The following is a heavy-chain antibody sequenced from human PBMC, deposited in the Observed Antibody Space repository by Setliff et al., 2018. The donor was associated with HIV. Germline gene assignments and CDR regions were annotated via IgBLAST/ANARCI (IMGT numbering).Heavy chain of an antibody. V-gene: IGHV4-39*01. D-gene: IGHD2-8*01. J-gene: IGHJ4*02. Sequence: SETLSLTCTVSGGAFNTSSSYWGWIRQPPGKGLEYIGGIFYSGSAYYNPSLKSRVTISVDTSKNQLSLKLSSVTAEDTAVYYCARLKLSGVIDYWGQGTLVTVSS. CDR3: ARLKLSGVIDY. CDR1: GGAFNTSSSY. CDR2: IFYSGSA.